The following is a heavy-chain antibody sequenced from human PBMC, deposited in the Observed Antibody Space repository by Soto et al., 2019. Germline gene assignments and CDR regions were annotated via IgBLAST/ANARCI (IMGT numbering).Heavy chain of an antibody. CDR3: AKVPQLVRGYYFDY. CDR1: GFTFSSYA. V-gene: IGHV3-23*01. Sequence: PGGSLRLSCEASGFTFSSYAMSWVRQAPGKGLEWVSAISGSGGSTYYADSVKGRFTISRDNSKNTLYLQMNSLRAEDTAVYYCAKVPQLVRGYYFDYWGQGTLVTVSS. CDR2: ISGSGGST. D-gene: IGHD6-6*01. J-gene: IGHJ4*02.